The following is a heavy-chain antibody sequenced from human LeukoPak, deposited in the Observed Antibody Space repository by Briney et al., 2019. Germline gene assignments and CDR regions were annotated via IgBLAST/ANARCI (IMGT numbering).Heavy chain of an antibody. V-gene: IGHV3-9*03. D-gene: IGHD6-13*01. CDR1: GFTFDDYA. CDR3: AKEARSWYNQEPSHFDY. Sequence: PGRSLRLSCAASGFTFDDYAMHWVRQAPGKGLEWVSGISWNSGSIGYADSVKGRFTISRDNAKNSLYLQMNSLRAEDMALYYCAKEARSWYNQEPSHFDYWGQGTLVTVSS. CDR2: ISWNSGSI. J-gene: IGHJ4*02.